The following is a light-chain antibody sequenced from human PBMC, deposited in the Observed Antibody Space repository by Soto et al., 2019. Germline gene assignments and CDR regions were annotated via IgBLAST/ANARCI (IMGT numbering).Light chain of an antibody. J-gene: IGKJ4*01. CDR1: QSPLHSNGNTY. Sequence: DIVMTQSPLSLPVTPGEPASISCRSSQSPLHSNGNTYLDWDLQKPGLSPQLLLYSVSNRASGALESLSGSGSCTDFTLKISRVEAEVVGVYYSLIAVQTLTFGGGNKVEI. V-gene: IGKV2-28*01. CDR3: LIAVQTLT. CDR2: SVS.